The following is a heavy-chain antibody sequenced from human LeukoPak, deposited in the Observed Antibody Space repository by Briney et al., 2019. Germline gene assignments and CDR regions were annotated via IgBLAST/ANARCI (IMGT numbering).Heavy chain of an antibody. D-gene: IGHD4-23*01. CDR1: SGSISSYY. V-gene: IGHV4-59*01. CDR3: ARDYGGKFDY. J-gene: IGHJ4*02. CDR2: IYYRGST. Sequence: PSETLSLTCTVSSGSISSYYWSWIRQPPGKGLEWIGYIYYRGSTNYNPSLKSRVTISVDTSKNQFSLKLSSVTAADTAVYYCARDYGGKFDYWGQGTLVTVSS.